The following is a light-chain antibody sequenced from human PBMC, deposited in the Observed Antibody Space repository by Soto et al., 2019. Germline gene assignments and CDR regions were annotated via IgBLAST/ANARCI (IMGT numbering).Light chain of an antibody. CDR1: QNVLSD. J-gene: IGKJ4*01. Sequence: EILLTQSPATLSVSPGETATLSCRASQNVLSDLAWYQQKPGQAPRLLIYDASNRATGIPARFSGSGSGTDFTLTISSLEPEDSAVYYCQQYGSSPLTFGGGTKVDIK. CDR2: DAS. CDR3: QQYGSSPLT. V-gene: IGKV3-11*01.